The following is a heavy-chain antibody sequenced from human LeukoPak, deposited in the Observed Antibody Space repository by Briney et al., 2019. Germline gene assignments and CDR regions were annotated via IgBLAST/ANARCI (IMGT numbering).Heavy chain of an antibody. Sequence: GGSLRLSCAASGFTFSSYSMNWVRQAPGKGLEWVSSISSSGSYIYYADSMQGRFTISRDNSKNTLYLQMNSLRTEDTAVYYCARDRSDGFDYWGQGTLVTVSS. J-gene: IGHJ4*02. V-gene: IGHV3-21*04. CDR2: ISSSGSYI. CDR1: GFTFSSYS. CDR3: ARDRSDGFDY.